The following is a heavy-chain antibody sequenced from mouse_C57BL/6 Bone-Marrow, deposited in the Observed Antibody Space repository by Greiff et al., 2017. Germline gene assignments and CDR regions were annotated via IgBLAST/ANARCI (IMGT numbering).Heavy chain of an antibody. CDR1: GYTFTSYW. J-gene: IGHJ4*01. CDR3: ARGERVYYPHYYAMDY. D-gene: IGHD2-1*01. Sequence: QVQLQQPGAELVMPGASVKLSCKASGYTFTSYWMHWVKQRPGQGLEWIGEIDPSDSYTNYNQKFKGKSTLTVDKSSSTAYMQLSSLTSEDSAVYYWARGERVYYPHYYAMDYWGQGTSVTVSS. CDR2: IDPSDSYT. V-gene: IGHV1-69*01.